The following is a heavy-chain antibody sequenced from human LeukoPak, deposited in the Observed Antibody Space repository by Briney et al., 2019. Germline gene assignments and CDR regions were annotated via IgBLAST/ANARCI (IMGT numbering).Heavy chain of an antibody. V-gene: IGHV3-21*01. J-gene: IGHJ6*03. CDR1: GFTFSSYS. CDR3: ARNYGDYRYYYYYYMDV. Sequence: PGGSLRLSCAASGFTFSSYSMNWVRQAPGKGLEWVSSISSSSSYIYYADSVKGRFTISRDNAKNSLYLQMNSLRAEGTAVYYCARNYGDYRYYYYYYMDVWGKGTTVTVSS. D-gene: IGHD4-17*01. CDR2: ISSSSSYI.